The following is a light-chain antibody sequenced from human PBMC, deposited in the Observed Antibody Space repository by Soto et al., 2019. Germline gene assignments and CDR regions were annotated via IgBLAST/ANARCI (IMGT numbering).Light chain of an antibody. CDR3: LQDYNRPYT. J-gene: IGKJ2*01. CDR2: AAS. CDR1: QDIGND. Sequence: AIQMTQSPSSLSASVGDRVTITCRASQDIGNDLGWYQQKPGKAPKLLIYAASSLESGVPSRFSGSGSGTDFTLTISSLQPEDFATYYCLQDYNRPYTFVQGSRLEIK. V-gene: IGKV1-6*01.